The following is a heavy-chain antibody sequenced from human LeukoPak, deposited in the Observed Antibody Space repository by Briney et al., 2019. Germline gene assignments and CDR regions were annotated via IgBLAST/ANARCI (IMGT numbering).Heavy chain of an antibody. Sequence: GASVKVSCKASGGTFSSYAISWVRQAPGQGLEWMGGIIPIFGTANYAQKFQGRVTITADKSTSTAYMELSSLRSEDTAVYYCASGPILYGDYSLYYFDYWGQGTLVTVSS. CDR2: IIPIFGTA. CDR1: GGTFSSYA. V-gene: IGHV1-69*06. D-gene: IGHD4-17*01. CDR3: ASGPILYGDYSLYYFDY. J-gene: IGHJ4*02.